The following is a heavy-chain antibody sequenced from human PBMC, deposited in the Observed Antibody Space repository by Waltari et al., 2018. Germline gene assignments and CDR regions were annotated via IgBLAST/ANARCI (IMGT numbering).Heavy chain of an antibody. CDR3: VRDWRAGYFGPVRDTSFDH. D-gene: IGHD3-22*01. J-gene: IGHJ4*02. V-gene: IGHV4-38-2*02. CDR1: GYSISSDYY. CDR2: IFHSGDT. Sequence: QFQLQESGPGLVKPSETLSLTCRVSGYSISSDYYWGWMRQPPGKGLEWIGSIFHSGDTYSNPSLKSRVTISVDPSKNQLSLKLHSVTAADTAVYYCVRDWRAGYFGPVRDTSFDHWGQGTLVTVSS.